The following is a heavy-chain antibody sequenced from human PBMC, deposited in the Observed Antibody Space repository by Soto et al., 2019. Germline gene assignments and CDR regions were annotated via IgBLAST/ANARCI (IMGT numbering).Heavy chain of an antibody. D-gene: IGHD2-2*01. Sequence: PGGSLRLSCEVSGFTFSSYEMYWVRQVPGKGLEWVAYISSSGETVYYAGSVQGRFTISRDNAKNSLYLQMSSLGAEDTAVYYCAREGFYAMDVWGQGTTVTVSS. J-gene: IGHJ6*02. CDR3: AREGFYAMDV. CDR1: GFTFSSYE. V-gene: IGHV3-48*03. CDR2: ISSSGETV.